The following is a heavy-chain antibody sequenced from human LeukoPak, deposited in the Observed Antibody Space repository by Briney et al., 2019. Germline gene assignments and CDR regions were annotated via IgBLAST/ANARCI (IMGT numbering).Heavy chain of an antibody. CDR3: ARGVGLDWFDP. D-gene: IGHD1-26*01. CDR1: GFTFSSRDW. Sequence: GGSLRLSCVASGFTFSSRDWMTWVRQAPGKGLEWVAVISYDGSNKYYADSVKGRFTISRDNSKNTLYLQMNSLRAEDTAVYYCARGVGLDWFDPWGQGTLVTVSS. CDR2: ISYDGSNK. V-gene: IGHV3-30*03. J-gene: IGHJ5*02.